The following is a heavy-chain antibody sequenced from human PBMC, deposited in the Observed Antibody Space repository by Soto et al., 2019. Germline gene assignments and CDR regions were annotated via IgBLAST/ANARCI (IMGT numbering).Heavy chain of an antibody. CDR1: GFTFSSYG. D-gene: IGHD3-22*01. CDR2: IGIGSSTK. V-gene: IGHV3-48*01. J-gene: IGHJ3*01. CDR3: ARDQLYYNDISGRPLNAFDV. Sequence: GGSLRLSCAASGFTFSSYGMHWVRQAPGKGLEWVSYIGIGSSTKYYADSVKGRFTISRDNAKNSLYLQMNSLRAEDTAVYYCARDQLYYNDISGRPLNAFDVWGQGTMVTVSS.